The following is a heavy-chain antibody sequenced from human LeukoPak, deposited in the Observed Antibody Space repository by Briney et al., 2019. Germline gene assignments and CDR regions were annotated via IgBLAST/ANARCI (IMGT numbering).Heavy chain of an antibody. Sequence: GESLKISCNVSGDKLSTYWIGWVRQMTGEGLQWMGSIHPDGSDAKYSPSFQGQVTISVDKSISTAYLQWSSLKASDTAMYYCAKALAVRRDFYAFDLWGQGTMVTVSS. J-gene: IGHJ3*01. CDR3: AKALAVRRDFYAFDL. CDR1: GDKLSTYW. D-gene: IGHD6-19*01. CDR2: IHPDGSDA. V-gene: IGHV5-51*01.